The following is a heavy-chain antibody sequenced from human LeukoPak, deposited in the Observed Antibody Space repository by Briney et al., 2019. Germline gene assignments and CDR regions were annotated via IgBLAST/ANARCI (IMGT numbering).Heavy chain of an antibody. CDR3: ARDMVRGVQNYYYYGMDV. CDR1: GYTFTSYG. CDR2: ISAYNGNT. Sequence: GASVKVSCKASGYTFTSYGISWVRQAPGQGLEWMGWISAYNGNTNYAQKLQGRVTMTTDTSTNTAYMELRSLRSDDTAVYYCARDMVRGVQNYYYYGMDVWGQGTTVTVSS. J-gene: IGHJ6*02. V-gene: IGHV1-18*01. D-gene: IGHD3-10*01.